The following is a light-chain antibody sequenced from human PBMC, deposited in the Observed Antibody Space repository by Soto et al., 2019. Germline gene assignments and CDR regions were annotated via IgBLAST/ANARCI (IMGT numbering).Light chain of an antibody. CDR1: SSDVGGSNF. Sequence: HSSLTQPGSVSDSPGQTITMPCTGTSSDVGGSNFVSWYQQHPGKPPEPFLYYVANRPSEVSNRFSGSKSVSTPSLIISRLQAEDEADYYCVSYTASNTCVFGTGSKVTVL. V-gene: IGLV2-14*03. CDR3: VSYTASNTCV. J-gene: IGLJ1*01. CDR2: YVA.